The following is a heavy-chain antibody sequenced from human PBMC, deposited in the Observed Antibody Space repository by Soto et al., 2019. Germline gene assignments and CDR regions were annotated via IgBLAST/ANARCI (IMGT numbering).Heavy chain of an antibody. J-gene: IGHJ5*02. CDR2: ISSSSSTI. V-gene: IGHV3-48*01. D-gene: IGHD3-9*01. CDR3: AKDPILTTPPSFDP. Sequence: PGGSLRLSCAASGFTFSSYSMNWVRQAPGKGLEWVSYISSSSSTIYYADSVKGRFTISRDNAKNSLYLQMNSLRADDTAVYYCAKDPILTTPPSFDPWGQGTLVTVSS. CDR1: GFTFSSYS.